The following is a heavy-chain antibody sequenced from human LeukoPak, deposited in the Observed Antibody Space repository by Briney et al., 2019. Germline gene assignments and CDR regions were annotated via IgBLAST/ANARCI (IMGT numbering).Heavy chain of an antibody. V-gene: IGHV4-39*07. CDR2: IYYSGST. CDR1: GGSISSSSYY. D-gene: IGHD3-3*01. J-gene: IGHJ6*03. CDR3: ARGLAYFGVVTGGYYYYMDV. Sequence: PSETLSLTCTVSGGSISSSSYYWGWIRQPPGKGLEWIGSIYYSGSTYYNPSLKSRVTISVDTSKNQFSLKLSSVTAADTAVYYCARGLAYFGVVTGGYYYYMDVWGKGTTVTVSS.